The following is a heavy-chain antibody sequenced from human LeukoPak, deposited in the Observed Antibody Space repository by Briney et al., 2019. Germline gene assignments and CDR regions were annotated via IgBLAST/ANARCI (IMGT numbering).Heavy chain of an antibody. Sequence: GGSLRLSCAASGFTFSSYAMHWVRQAPGKGLEWVAVISYDGSNKYYADSVKGRFTISRDNSKNTLYLQMNSLRAEDTAVYYCARDGYCSSTSCYTGLDYWAQGTLVTVSS. CDR2: ISYDGSNK. CDR3: ARDGYCSSTSCYTGLDY. CDR1: GFTFSSYA. V-gene: IGHV3-30*04. D-gene: IGHD2-2*02. J-gene: IGHJ4*02.